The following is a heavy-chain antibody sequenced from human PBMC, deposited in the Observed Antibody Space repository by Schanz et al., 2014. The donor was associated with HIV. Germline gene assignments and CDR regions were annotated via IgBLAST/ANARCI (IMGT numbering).Heavy chain of an antibody. V-gene: IGHV3-23*01. J-gene: IGHJ6*02. CDR1: GFPFNHHA. CDR3: ARPDYDFWVDV. D-gene: IGHD3-3*01. CDR2: ISGSGAST. Sequence: EVQLLESGGGLVKPGGSLRLSCTASGFPFNHHALMWVRQSPGKGLEWVSTISGSGASTFYADSVKGRFTISRDNSKNTLSLQMNSLRAEDTAVYYCARPDYDFWVDVWGQGTTVTVSS.